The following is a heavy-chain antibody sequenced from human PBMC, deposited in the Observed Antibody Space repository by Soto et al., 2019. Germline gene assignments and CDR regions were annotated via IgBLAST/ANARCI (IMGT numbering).Heavy chain of an antibody. D-gene: IGHD4-4*01. CDR2: ISGSGGST. V-gene: IGHV3-23*01. J-gene: IGHJ5*02. CDR3: AKDPHPFPEGHYRFDP. Sequence: GGSLRLSCAASGFTFSSYAMSWVRQAPGKGLEWVSAISGSGGSTYYADSVKGRFTISRDNSKNTLYLQMNSLRAEDTAVYYCAKDPHPFPEGHYRFDPWGQGTLVTVSS. CDR1: GFTFSSYA.